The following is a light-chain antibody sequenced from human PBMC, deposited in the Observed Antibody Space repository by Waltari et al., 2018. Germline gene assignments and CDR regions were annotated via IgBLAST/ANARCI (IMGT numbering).Light chain of an antibody. CDR2: KAS. CDR1: QSIDIW. V-gene: IGKV1-5*03. J-gene: IGKJ4*01. CDR3: QQYNSYPLT. Sequence: DIQLTQSPPTLSASVGDSVTIPCRASQSIDIWLSWYQQKPGKAPKVLIYKASSLESGVPSRFSGSGSGTEFTLTISSLQPDDFATYYCQQYNSYPLTFGGGTKVEIK.